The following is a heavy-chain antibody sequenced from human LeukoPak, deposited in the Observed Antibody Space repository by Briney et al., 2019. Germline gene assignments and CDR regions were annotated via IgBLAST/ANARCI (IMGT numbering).Heavy chain of an antibody. CDR1: GFTFSTYW. V-gene: IGHV3-7*01. Sequence: GGSLRLSCAASGFTFSTYWMTWVRQAPGKGLEWVANINQDGSEKYYVDSVKGRFTISRDNAKNSLYLQMNNLRAEDTAVYYCARGVYDINYWGQGTLVTVSS. D-gene: IGHD3-22*01. J-gene: IGHJ4*02. CDR3: ARGVYDINY. CDR2: INQDGSEK.